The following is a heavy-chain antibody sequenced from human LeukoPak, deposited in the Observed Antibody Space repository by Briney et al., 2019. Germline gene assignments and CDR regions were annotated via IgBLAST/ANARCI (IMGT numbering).Heavy chain of an antibody. V-gene: IGHV4-59*08. CDR3: AKRAVTTAGELWFDP. Sequence: SVTLSLTCTVSGGSVNNNYWGWIRQPPGKGLEWVGYIYSSGSNTYNPSLESRLTISIDTSKNHFSLKLSSVTAADTAVYYCAKRAVTTAGELWFDPWGQGTLVTVSS. CDR2: IYSSGSN. CDR1: GGSVNNNY. D-gene: IGHD6-13*01. J-gene: IGHJ5*02.